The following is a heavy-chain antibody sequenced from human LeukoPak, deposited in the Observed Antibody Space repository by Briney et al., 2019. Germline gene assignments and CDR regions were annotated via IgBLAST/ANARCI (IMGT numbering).Heavy chain of an antibody. D-gene: IGHD1-26*01. J-gene: IGHJ4*02. Sequence: PSETLSLTCAVYGGSFSGYYWAWFRQPPGKGPEWIAAINHRGSTDYNPSLKSRVTISVDTSKKQFSLKLSSVTAADTAVYYCSREEKVGELLADFWGQGTLVTVSS. CDR2: INHRGST. CDR3: SREEKVGELLADF. V-gene: IGHV4-34*01. CDR1: GGSFSGYY.